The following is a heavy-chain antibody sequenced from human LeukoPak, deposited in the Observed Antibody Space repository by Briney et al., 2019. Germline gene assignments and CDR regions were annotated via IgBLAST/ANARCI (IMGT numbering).Heavy chain of an antibody. CDR2: ISWNSGSI. Sequence: PGGSLRLSCAASGFTFDDYAMHWVRQGPGKGLEWVSGISWNSGSIGYADSVKGRFTISRDNAKNSLYLQMNSLRAEDTAVYYCASHYYGSGKFENWGQGTLVTVSS. D-gene: IGHD3-10*01. CDR1: GFTFDDYA. J-gene: IGHJ4*02. CDR3: ASHYYGSGKFEN. V-gene: IGHV3-9*01.